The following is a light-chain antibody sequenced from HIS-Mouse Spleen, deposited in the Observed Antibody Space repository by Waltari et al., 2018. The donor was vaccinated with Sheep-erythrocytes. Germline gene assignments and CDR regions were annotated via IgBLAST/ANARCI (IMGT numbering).Light chain of an antibody. V-gene: IGKV3-11*01. Sequence: EIVLTQSPATLSLSPGERATLSCKASQSVSSYLACYQQKPGQAPRPLIYDASNRATGIPARFSGSGSGTDFTLTISSLEPEDFAVYYCQQRSNWYTFGQGTKLEIK. CDR1: QSVSSY. CDR3: QQRSNWYT. J-gene: IGKJ2*01. CDR2: DAS.